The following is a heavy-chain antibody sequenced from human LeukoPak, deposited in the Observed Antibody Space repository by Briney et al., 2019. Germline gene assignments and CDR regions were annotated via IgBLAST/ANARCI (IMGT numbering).Heavy chain of an antibody. CDR3: ARAWGAAAGLGDS. V-gene: IGHV4-34*01. CDR1: GESFSGYY. Sequence: SETLSLTCGVYGESFSGYYRRWMRQPPGKGLEWGGEINESGSTKYNPSLKSRVTISADTSKNQFSLKMTSVTAADTAVYYCARAWGAAAGLGDSWGQGTLVTVSS. J-gene: IGHJ4*02. D-gene: IGHD6-13*01. CDR2: INESGST.